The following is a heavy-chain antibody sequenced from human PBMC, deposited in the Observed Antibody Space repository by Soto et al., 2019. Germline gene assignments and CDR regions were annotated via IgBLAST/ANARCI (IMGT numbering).Heavy chain of an antibody. J-gene: IGHJ5*02. D-gene: IGHD3-10*01. Sequence: QVQLVQSGAEVKKPGSSVKVSCKASGGTFSSYAISWVRQAPGQGLEWMGGIIPILGTANYAQKFQGRVTITADKSTSTAYMELSSLRSEDTAVYYCARDPIMVRGVIVQGWDYNWFDPWGQGTLVTVSS. CDR2: IIPILGTA. CDR3: ARDPIMVRGVIVQGWDYNWFDP. CDR1: GGTFSSYA. V-gene: IGHV1-69*06.